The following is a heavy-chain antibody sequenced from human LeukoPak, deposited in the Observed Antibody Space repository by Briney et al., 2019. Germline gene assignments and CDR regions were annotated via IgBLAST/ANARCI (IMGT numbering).Heavy chain of an antibody. CDR2: INHSGST. D-gene: IGHD6-13*01. CDR3: ARGRPWYSSSWYGPYYYYYYGMDV. Sequence: SETLSLTCSVSGGSVSSSSYYWGWVRQPPGKGLEWIGEINHSGSTNYNPSLKSRVTISVDTSKNQFSLKLSSVTAADTAVYYCARGRPWYSSSWYGPYYYYYYGMDVWGQGTTVTVSS. J-gene: IGHJ6*02. V-gene: IGHV4-39*07. CDR1: GGSVSSSSYY.